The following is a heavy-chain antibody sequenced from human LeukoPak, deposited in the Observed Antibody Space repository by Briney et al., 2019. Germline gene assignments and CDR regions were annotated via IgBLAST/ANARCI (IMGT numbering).Heavy chain of an antibody. D-gene: IGHD2-15*01. J-gene: IGHJ4*02. V-gene: IGHV3-7*01. CDR1: GFSFSNHW. Sequence: PGGSLRLSCAASGFSFSNHWMSWVRQAPGKGLEWMASINLDGTDKYYVDAVKGRFTISRDNAKNSLFLEMNSLRATDTAVYYCVRNGGSLDYWGQGTLVTVSS. CDR2: INLDGTDK. CDR3: VRNGGSLDY.